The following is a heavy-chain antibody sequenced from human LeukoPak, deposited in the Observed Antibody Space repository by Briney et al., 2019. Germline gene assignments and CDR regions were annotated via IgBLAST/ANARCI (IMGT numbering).Heavy chain of an antibody. CDR2: INHSGST. D-gene: IGHD2-15*01. Sequence: SETLSLTCAVYGGSFSGYYWSWIRQPPGKGLEWIGEINHSGSTNYNPSLKSRVTISVDTSKNQFSLKLSSVTTADTAVYYCARFVRGYCSGGSCRSFDIWGQGTMVTVSS. CDR1: GGSFSGYY. V-gene: IGHV4-34*01. J-gene: IGHJ3*02. CDR3: ARFVRGYCSGGSCRSFDI.